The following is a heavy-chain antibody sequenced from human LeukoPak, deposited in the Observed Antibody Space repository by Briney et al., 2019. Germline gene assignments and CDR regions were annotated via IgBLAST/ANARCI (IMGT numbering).Heavy chain of an antibody. D-gene: IGHD5-24*01. CDR2: IKQDGSKK. J-gene: IGHJ4*02. V-gene: IGHV3-7*04. Sequence: GGSLRLSCAASGFTFSSYAMNWVRQAPGKGLEWVANIKQDGSKKSYVDSVKGRFTISRDNAKNSLYLQMNSLRAEDTAIYYCTRVGYIDEGIDYWGQGTLVTVSS. CDR3: TRVGYIDEGIDY. CDR1: GFTFSSYA.